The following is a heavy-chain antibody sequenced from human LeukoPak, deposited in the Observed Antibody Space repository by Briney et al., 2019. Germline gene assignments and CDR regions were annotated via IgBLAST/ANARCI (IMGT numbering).Heavy chain of an antibody. CDR2: ISYDGSNK. CDR1: GFTFSSYA. Sequence: GGSLRLSCAASGFTFSSYAMPWVRQAPGKGLEWVAVISYDGSNKYYADSVKGRFTISRDNSKSTLYLQMNSLRAEDTAVYYCARALLWFGESCAPFDYWGQGTLVTVSS. V-gene: IGHV3-30-3*01. D-gene: IGHD3-10*01. J-gene: IGHJ4*02. CDR3: ARALLWFGESCAPFDY.